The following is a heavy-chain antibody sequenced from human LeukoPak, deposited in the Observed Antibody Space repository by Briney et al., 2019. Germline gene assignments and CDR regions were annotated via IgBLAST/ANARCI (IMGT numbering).Heavy chain of an antibody. Sequence: GGSLRLSCAASGFTFSSYAMNWIRQAPGKGLEWVSVISSSGGTTYYSDSVNGRFIISRDNSKNTLYLQMNSLRAEYTAVYYCAMAGIAVPATPEYCGQGTQVTVSS. J-gene: IGHJ4*02. D-gene: IGHD6-19*01. CDR3: AMAGIAVPATPEY. CDR2: ISSSGGTT. V-gene: IGHV3-23*01. CDR1: GFTFSSYA.